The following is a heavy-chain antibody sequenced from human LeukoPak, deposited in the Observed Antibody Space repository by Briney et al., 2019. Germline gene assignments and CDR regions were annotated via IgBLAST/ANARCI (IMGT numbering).Heavy chain of an antibody. CDR3: AMIAAAGTNWFDP. CDR1: GGSISSSSYY. J-gene: IGHJ5*02. CDR2: IYYSGST. V-gene: IGHV4-39*01. Sequence: SETLSLTCTVSGGSISSSSYYWGWIRQPPGKGLDWIGTIYYSGSTYYNPSLKSRVTISVVTSKNQFSLKLSSVTAADTAVYYCAMIAAAGTNWFDPWGQGTLVTVSS. D-gene: IGHD6-13*01.